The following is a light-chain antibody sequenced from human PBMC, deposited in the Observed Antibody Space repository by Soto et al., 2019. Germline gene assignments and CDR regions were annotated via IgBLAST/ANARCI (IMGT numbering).Light chain of an antibody. J-gene: IGKJ1*01. CDR3: QHYNSYSEA. CDR1: QGISTY. Sequence: DIQMTQSPSSLSASVGDRVTITCRASQGISTYLNCYQQKPGKAPKLLIYAASSSQSGVPSRFSGSGSETDFTLTISSLQPDDFATYYCQHYNSYSEAFGQGTKVDIK. V-gene: IGKV1-39*01. CDR2: AAS.